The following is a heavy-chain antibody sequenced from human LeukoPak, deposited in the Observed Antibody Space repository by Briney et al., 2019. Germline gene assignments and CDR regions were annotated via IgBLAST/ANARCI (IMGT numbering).Heavy chain of an antibody. Sequence: APVKVSCKASGGTFSSYAISWVRQAPGQGLEWMGGIIPIFGTANYAQKFQGRVTITADESTSTAYMELSSLRSEDTAVYYCARGPTVGGVHDYWGQGTMVTSSS. D-gene: IGHD3-16*01. V-gene: IGHV1-69*01. J-gene: IGHJ4*02. CDR2: IIPIFGTA. CDR1: GGTFSSYA. CDR3: ARGPTVGGVHDY.